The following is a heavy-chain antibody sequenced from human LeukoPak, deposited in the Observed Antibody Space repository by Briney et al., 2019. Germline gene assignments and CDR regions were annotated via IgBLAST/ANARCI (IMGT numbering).Heavy chain of an antibody. J-gene: IGHJ6*03. D-gene: IGHD1-26*01. Sequence: PSETLSLTCTVSGGSISNYYWTWIRQPPGKGLEWIGCIYFSGTTNYNPSLKRRVTISLDTSNNQFSLKLTSVTAADTAVYYCARISPSSGTYWENFYYYMDVWGKGTTVTVSS. CDR1: GGSISNYY. CDR2: IYFSGTT. CDR3: ARISPSSGTYWENFYYYMDV. V-gene: IGHV4-59*01.